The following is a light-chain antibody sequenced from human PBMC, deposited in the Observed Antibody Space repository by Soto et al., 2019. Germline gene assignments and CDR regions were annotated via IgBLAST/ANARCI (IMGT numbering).Light chain of an antibody. Sequence: QSALTQPASVSGSPGQSITISCTGTSSDVGGYNYVSWYQQHPGKSPKLMIYDVSNRPSGVSNRFSGSKSGNTASLTISGLQAEDAAAYYCSSYTSSPRFGGGTKLTVL. CDR1: SSDVGGYNY. J-gene: IGLJ3*02. V-gene: IGLV2-14*01. CDR3: SSYTSSPR. CDR2: DVS.